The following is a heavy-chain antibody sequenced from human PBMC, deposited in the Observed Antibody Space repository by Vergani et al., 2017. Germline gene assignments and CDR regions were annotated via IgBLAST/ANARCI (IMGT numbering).Heavy chain of an antibody. J-gene: IGHJ6*03. V-gene: IGHV3-7*01. Sequence: EVQLVESGGGLVQPGGSLRLSCAASGFTFSSYWMSWVRQAPGKGLEWVANIKQDGSEKYYVDSVKGRFTISRDNAKNSLYLQMNSLRAEDTAVYYCARDMYDFWSGTATGYYYYMDVWGKGP. D-gene: IGHD3-3*01. CDR2: IKQDGSEK. CDR1: GFTFSSYW. CDR3: ARDMYDFWSGTATGYYYYMDV.